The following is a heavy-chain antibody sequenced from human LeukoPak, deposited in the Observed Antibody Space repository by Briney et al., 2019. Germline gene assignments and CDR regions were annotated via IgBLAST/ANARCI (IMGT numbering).Heavy chain of an antibody. CDR1: GASITSSSFY. V-gene: IGHV4-39*01. J-gene: IGHJ4*02. CDR2: IYHSGKT. D-gene: IGHD4-17*01. Sequence: PSETLSLTCTVSGASITSSSFYWGWVRQSPGKGLDWIGSIYHSGKTYYNPSIKSRLTISVDSSKNRFSLKVTSLTAADTAVYHCARHSAYGDYIDYWGQGSLVTVSS. CDR3: ARHSAYGDYIDY.